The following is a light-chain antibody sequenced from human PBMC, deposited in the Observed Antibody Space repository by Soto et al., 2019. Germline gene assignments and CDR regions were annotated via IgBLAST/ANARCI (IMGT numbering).Light chain of an antibody. J-gene: IGLJ3*02. Sequence: QSALTQPPSASGSPGQSVTITCTGTSSDVGGHNYVSWYQQHPSKAPKLMISEVNKRPSGVPDRFSGSKSGNTASLTVSGLQAEDEADYYCSSYSANFWVFGGGTKLTVL. CDR1: SSDVGGHNY. CDR3: SSYSANFWV. CDR2: EVN. V-gene: IGLV2-8*01.